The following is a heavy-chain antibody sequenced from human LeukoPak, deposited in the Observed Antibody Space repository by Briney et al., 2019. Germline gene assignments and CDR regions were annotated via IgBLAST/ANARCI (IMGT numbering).Heavy chain of an antibody. CDR1: GGSISSYY. V-gene: IGHV4-4*07. Sequence: SETLSLTCTVSGGSISSYYWSWIRQPAGKGLEWIGRIYTSGSTNYNPSLKSRVTMSVDTSKNQFSLKLSSVTAADTAVYYCAREVTYDFWKMGAFDIWGQGTVVTVSS. D-gene: IGHD3-3*01. J-gene: IGHJ3*02. CDR3: AREVTYDFWKMGAFDI. CDR2: IYTSGST.